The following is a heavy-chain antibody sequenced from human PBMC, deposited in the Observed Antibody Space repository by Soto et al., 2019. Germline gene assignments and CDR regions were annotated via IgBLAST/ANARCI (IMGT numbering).Heavy chain of an antibody. CDR3: ARDKDDSPNWFGP. Sequence: GASVKVSCKASGGTFSSYAISWVRQAPGQGLEWMGGIIPIFGTANYPQKFQGRVTITADESTSTAYMELSSLRSEDKAVYYCARDKDDSPNWFGPWGQGTLVTVSS. J-gene: IGHJ5*02. CDR2: IIPIFGTA. CDR1: GGTFSSYA. V-gene: IGHV1-69*13. D-gene: IGHD3-3*01.